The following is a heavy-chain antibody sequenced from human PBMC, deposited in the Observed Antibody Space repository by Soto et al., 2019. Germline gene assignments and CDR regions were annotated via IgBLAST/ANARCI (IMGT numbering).Heavy chain of an antibody. CDR2: IYYSGST. D-gene: IGHD2-15*01. J-gene: IGHJ5*02. CDR1: GGSISSSRYY. CDR3: TSLKIGFYIWVDP. Sequence: QLQLPESGPGLVTPSETLSLTCTVSGGSISSSRYYRGWIRQPTVKGLELIGSIYYSGSTYYNPCLKCRVIIAVDTSEIQFTPKRSSVTAADTAVYYCTSLKIGFYIWVDPWGQGTLVTFSA. V-gene: IGHV4-39*01.